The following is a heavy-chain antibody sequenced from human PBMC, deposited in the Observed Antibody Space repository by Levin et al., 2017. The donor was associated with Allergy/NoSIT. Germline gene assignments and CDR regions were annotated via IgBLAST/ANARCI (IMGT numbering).Heavy chain of an antibody. CDR1: GGSFSAYY. Sequence: PSETLSLTCAVSGGSFSAYYWNWVRQTPGKGLEWLGKVDHMGTTNYNPSLESRFTISGDPSKNQFSLELSSVTAADAAVYYFASGVLVAIGSYYSYYMDVWGKGTTVTVSS. V-gene: IGHV4-34*01. CDR2: VDHMGTT. D-gene: IGHD3-10*01. J-gene: IGHJ6*03. CDR3: ASGVLVAIGSYYSYYMDV.